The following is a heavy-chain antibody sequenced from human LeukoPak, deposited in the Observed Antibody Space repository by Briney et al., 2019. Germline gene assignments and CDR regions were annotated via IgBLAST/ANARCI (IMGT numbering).Heavy chain of an antibody. V-gene: IGHV3-53*01. CDR3: AKDVPPDADGYSYGDP. D-gene: IGHD5-18*01. CDR2: MYSGGTT. J-gene: IGHJ5*02. Sequence: GGSLRLSCTGSGFTVSSSYMSWVRQTPGKGLEWVSVMYSGGTTYYADSVKGRFTISRDNSKNTLYLQMNSLRAEDTAVYYCAKDVPPDADGYSYGDPWGQGTLVTVSS. CDR1: GFTVSSSY.